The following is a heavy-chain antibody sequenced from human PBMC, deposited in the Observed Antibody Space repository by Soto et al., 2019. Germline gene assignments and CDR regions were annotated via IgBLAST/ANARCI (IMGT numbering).Heavy chain of an antibody. D-gene: IGHD4-17*01. CDR2: IYSSGTT. CDR1: GVSINNHPYF. Sequence: TLSLTCTVSGVSINNHPYFWGWIRQHPEKGLEWIGCIYSSGTTYFNPSLLSRVGMSLDTSGNRFSLRLTSVTAAETAASYFARGADYGDPAREYFFLSLGQGVLVSVSS. V-gene: IGHV4-31*03. J-gene: IGHJ5*01. CDR3: ARGADYGDPAREYFFLS.